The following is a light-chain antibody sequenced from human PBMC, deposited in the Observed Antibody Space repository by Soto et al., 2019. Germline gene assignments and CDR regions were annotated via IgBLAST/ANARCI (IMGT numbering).Light chain of an antibody. CDR2: DVS. Sequence: QSALTQPASVSGSPGQSITISCTGSNKDVGAYNYVSWYQQHPGKAPKTMIYDVSNRPSGVSNRFSGSKSGNTASLTISGLQAEDEADYYCSSYTRSSTVVFGGGTQLTVL. V-gene: IGLV2-14*03. CDR1: NKDVGAYNY. CDR3: SSYTRSSTVV. J-gene: IGLJ3*02.